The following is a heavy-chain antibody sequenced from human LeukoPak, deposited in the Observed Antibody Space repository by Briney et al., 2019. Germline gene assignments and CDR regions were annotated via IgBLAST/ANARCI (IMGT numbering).Heavy chain of an antibody. V-gene: IGHV3-38-3*01. CDR3: ARADDYGGNSYPNLIDY. Sequence: GGSLRLSCAASGFTVSSNEMSWVRQAPGKGLEWVSSISGGSTYYADSRKGRFTISRDNSKNTLHLQMNSLRAEDTAVYYCARADDYGGNSYPNLIDYWGQGTLVTVSS. CDR1: GFTVSSNE. J-gene: IGHJ4*02. D-gene: IGHD4-23*01. CDR2: ISGGST.